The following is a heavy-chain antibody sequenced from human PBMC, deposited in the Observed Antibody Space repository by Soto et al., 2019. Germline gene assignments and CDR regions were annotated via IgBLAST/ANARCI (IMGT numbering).Heavy chain of an antibody. Sequence: QVQLQESGPGLVKPSQTLSLSCTLSGDSISSGNYYWGWIRHSPGKGLEWIAYINYSGSTYWNQSLRGRITMSVDTWKDQFSLKLRSVTAADTAVYYCARVPPGSGTYFNSYYVMDVWGQGTTVTVSS. CDR2: INYSGST. D-gene: IGHD3-10*01. CDR1: GDSISSGNYY. CDR3: ARVPPGSGTYFNSYYVMDV. V-gene: IGHV4-30-4*01. J-gene: IGHJ6*02.